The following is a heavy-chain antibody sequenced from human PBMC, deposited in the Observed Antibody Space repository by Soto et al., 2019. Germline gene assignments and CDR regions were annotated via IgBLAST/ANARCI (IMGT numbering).Heavy chain of an antibody. CDR2: ISYDSTKT. D-gene: IGHD6-6*01. Sequence: QVQLVESGGGVVQPGRSLRLSCAASGFTFNSYGMHWVRQGPGNGLEWVAFISYDSTKTYDADSVKGRFTISRDNSNSALSVQMNSLTGEDTAVYYCARTRSASSDFHYYSLDVWGQGTTVTVSS. J-gene: IGHJ6*02. V-gene: IGHV3-30*03. CDR1: GFTFNSYG. CDR3: ARTRSASSDFHYYSLDV.